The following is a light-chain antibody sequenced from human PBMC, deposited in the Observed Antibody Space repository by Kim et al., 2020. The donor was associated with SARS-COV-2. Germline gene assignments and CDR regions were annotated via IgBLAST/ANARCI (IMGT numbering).Light chain of an antibody. V-gene: IGLV2-8*01. Sequence: QSALTQPPSASGSPGQSVTISCTGTSNDVGGYNYVSWYQQHPGKAPKLIIYEVSKRPSGVPDRFSGSKSGNTASLTVSGLQAEDEADYYCSSYAGNNGVMFGGGTQLTVL. CDR2: EVS. J-gene: IGLJ3*02. CDR1: SNDVGGYNY. CDR3: SSYAGNNGVM.